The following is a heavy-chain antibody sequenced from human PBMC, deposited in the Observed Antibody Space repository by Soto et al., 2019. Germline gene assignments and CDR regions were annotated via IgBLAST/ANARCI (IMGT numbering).Heavy chain of an antibody. V-gene: IGHV1-69*13. CDR2: IIPLFGKA. Sequence: SVKVSCKASGGTFSRYAISWVRQAPGQGLEWMGGIIPLFGKANYAQKFQGRVTITADESTSTAYMELSSLRSEDTAVYYCARDGTLYDSSGYYYLYWGQGTLVTVTS. J-gene: IGHJ4*02. CDR3: ARDGTLYDSSGYYYLY. D-gene: IGHD3-22*01. CDR1: GGTFSRYA.